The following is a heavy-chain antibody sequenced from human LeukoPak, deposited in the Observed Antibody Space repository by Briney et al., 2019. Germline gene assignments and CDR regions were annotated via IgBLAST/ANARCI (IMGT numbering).Heavy chain of an antibody. J-gene: IGHJ5*02. CDR2: INTNTGNP. CDR1: GYTFTSYA. D-gene: IGHD2-2*01. CDR3: ARDELYCSSTSCYKGRWFDP. V-gene: IGHV7-4-1*02. Sequence: ASVKVSCKASGYTFTSYAMNWVRQAPGQGLEWMGWINTNTGNPTYAQGFTGRFVFSLDTSVSTAYLQISSLKAEDTAVYYCARDELYCSSTSCYKGRWFDPWGQGTLVTVSS.